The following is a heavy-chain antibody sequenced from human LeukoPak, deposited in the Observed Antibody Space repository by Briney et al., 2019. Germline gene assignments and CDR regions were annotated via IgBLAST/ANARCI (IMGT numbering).Heavy chain of an antibody. CDR3: ARIAAAGSWAFDI. V-gene: IGHV4-59*01. CDR2: IYYSGST. Sequence: NSSETLSLTCTVSGGSISSYYWSWIRQPPGKGLEWIGYIYYSGSTNYNPSLKSRVTISVDTSKNQFSLKLSSVTAADTAVYYCARIAAAGSWAFDIWGQGTMVTVSS. CDR1: GGSISSYY. D-gene: IGHD6-13*01. J-gene: IGHJ3*02.